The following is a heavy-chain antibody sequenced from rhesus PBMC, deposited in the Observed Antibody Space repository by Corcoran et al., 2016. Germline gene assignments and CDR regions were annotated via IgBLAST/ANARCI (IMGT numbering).Heavy chain of an antibody. Sequence: QVKLQQWGEGLVRPSETLSLTCAVYGGSISDYYWSWIRQPPGKGLEWMGNIDGNSARTNYNPSLKNRVTISKDTSKNQFSLKLSSVTAADTAVYYCAKDGATWAIWGQGVLVTVSS. D-gene: IGHD1-38*01. J-gene: IGHJ4*01. CDR3: AKDGATWAI. V-gene: IGHV4-73*01. CDR1: GGSISDYY. CDR2: IDGNSART.